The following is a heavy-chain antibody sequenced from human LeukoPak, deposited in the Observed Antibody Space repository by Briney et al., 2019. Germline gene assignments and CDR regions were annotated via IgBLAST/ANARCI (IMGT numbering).Heavy chain of an antibody. CDR2: ISAYNGNT. V-gene: IGHV1-18*01. D-gene: IGHD6-19*01. Sequence: ASVKVSCKASGYTFTSYGIRWVRQPPGQGLEWMGWISAYNGNTNYAQKLQGRVTMTTDKSTSTAYMELRSLRSDDTAVYYCARDDPSIAVAGRDWGQGTLVTVSS. J-gene: IGHJ4*02. CDR1: GYTFTSYG. CDR3: ARDDPSIAVAGRD.